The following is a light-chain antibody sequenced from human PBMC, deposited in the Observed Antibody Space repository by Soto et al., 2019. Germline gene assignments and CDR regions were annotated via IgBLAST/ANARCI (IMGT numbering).Light chain of an antibody. CDR3: QQYNSYS. CDR2: HAS. CDR1: QSISNW. V-gene: IGKV1-5*01. Sequence: DIQMTQSPSTLPASVGDRVTITCRASQSISNWLAWYQQKSGTAPKLLIYHASSLESGVPSRFSGSGSGTEITLTISSLQPDDFATYYCQQYNSYSFGQGTKVDIK. J-gene: IGKJ1*01.